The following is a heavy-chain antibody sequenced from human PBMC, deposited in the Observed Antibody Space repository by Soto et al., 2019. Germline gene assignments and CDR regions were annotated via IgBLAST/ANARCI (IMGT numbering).Heavy chain of an antibody. CDR3: AREKGYISGPKNFDY. V-gene: IGHV4-30-4*01. D-gene: IGHD5-12*01. Sequence: SETLSLTCTVSGASISSGDYFWSWIRQSPGKGLELIGYIYDSGSSYYNPSLKSRVTMSVDTSKNQFSLKLRSVTAADTAVYYCAREKGYISGPKNFDYWGQGTLVTV. J-gene: IGHJ4*02. CDR2: IYDSGSS. CDR1: GASISSGDYF.